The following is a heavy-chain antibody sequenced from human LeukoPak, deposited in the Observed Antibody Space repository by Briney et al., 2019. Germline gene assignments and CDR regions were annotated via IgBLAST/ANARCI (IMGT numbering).Heavy chain of an antibody. D-gene: IGHD3-3*01. CDR3: ARPPYYDFWSGPYWYFDL. CDR1: GGSISSGGYS. CDR2: IYYSGST. J-gene: IGHJ2*01. Sequence: SETLSLTCAVSGGSISSGGYSWSWIRQPPGKGLEWIGSIYYSGSTYYNPSLKSRVTMSVDTSKNQFSLKLSSVTAADTAVYYCARPPYYDFWSGPYWYFDLWGRGTLVTVSS. V-gene: IGHV4-30-2*03.